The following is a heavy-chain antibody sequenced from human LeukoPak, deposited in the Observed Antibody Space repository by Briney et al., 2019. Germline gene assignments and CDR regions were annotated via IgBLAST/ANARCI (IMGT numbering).Heavy chain of an antibody. D-gene: IGHD6-19*01. V-gene: IGHV3-53*01. CDR3: ARGRAAVAGYFDY. CDR1: GFTVSSNY. Sequence: GGSLRLSCAASGFTVSSNYMSWVRQAPGKGLEWVSVIYSGGSTYYAASVKGRFTISRDNSKNTLYLQMNSLRAEDTAVYYCARGRAAVAGYFDYWGQGTLVTVSS. CDR2: IYSGGST. J-gene: IGHJ4*02.